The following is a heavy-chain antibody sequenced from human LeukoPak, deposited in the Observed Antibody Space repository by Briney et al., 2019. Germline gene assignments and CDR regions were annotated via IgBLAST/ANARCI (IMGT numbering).Heavy chain of an antibody. CDR3: TGGRYLDWLYPNFDY. J-gene: IGHJ4*02. Sequence: GGSLRLSCAASGFTFSNAWMSWVRQAPGKGLEWVGRIKSKTDGGTTDYAAPVKGRFTISRDDSKNTLYLQMNSLKTEDTAVYYCTGGRYLDWLYPNFDYWGQGTLVTVSS. CDR1: GFTFSNAW. CDR2: IKSKTDGGTT. D-gene: IGHD3-9*01. V-gene: IGHV3-15*01.